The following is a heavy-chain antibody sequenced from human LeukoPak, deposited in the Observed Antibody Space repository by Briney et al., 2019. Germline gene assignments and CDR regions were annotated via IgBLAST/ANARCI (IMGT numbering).Heavy chain of an antibody. V-gene: IGHV4-34*01. CDR3: ARGSLHYYYDSSGYFDY. Sequence: SETLSLTCAVYGGSFSGYYWSRIRQPPGKGLEWIGEINHSGSTNYNPSLKSRVTISVDTSKNQFSLKLSSVTAADTAVYYCARGSLHYYYDSSGYFDYWGQGTLVTVSS. CDR1: GGSFSGYY. D-gene: IGHD3-22*01. CDR2: INHSGST. J-gene: IGHJ4*02.